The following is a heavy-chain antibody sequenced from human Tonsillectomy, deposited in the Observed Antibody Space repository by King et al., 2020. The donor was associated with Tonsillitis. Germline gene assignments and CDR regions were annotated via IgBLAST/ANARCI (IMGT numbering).Heavy chain of an antibody. D-gene: IGHD6-19*01. CDR1: GFTFSRDW. J-gene: IGHJ4*02. CDR3: ARGGIGSGWYPFDY. CDR2: IKQDGSEQ. Sequence: VQLVESGGGLVQPGGSLRLSCAASGFTFSRDWMSWVRQAPGKGLEWVSNIKQDGSEQYYVDFVKGRLTISRDNAKNSLYLQMNSLRAEDTAVYYCARGGIGSGWYPFDYWGQGTLVTVSS. V-gene: IGHV3-7*03.